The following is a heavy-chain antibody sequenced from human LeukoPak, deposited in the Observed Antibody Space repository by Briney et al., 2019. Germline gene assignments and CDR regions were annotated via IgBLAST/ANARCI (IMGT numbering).Heavy chain of an antibody. Sequence: PGGSLRLACAVSGFTFSNYAMSWVRQAPGKGLEWVSVISASGGSTYYADSVKGRFTISRDNSKNTLYLQMNSLRAEGTAVYYCASQVDMPRGYFQHWGQGTLVTVSS. V-gene: IGHV3-23*01. CDR2: ISASGGST. D-gene: IGHD5-12*01. CDR1: GFTFSNYA. J-gene: IGHJ1*01. CDR3: ASQVDMPRGYFQH.